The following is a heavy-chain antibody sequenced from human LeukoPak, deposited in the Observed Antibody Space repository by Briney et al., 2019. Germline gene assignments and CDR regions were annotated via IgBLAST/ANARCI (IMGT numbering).Heavy chain of an antibody. CDR3: ARGPLGTGAFDI. CDR1: GDSVSSNSAA. V-gene: IGHV6-1*01. D-gene: IGHD6-13*01. Sequence: SQSLSLTCAISGDSVSSNSAAWNWIRQSPSRGLELLGRTYYRSKWYNEYAVSVKSRITINTDTSNNQFYLQLNTVTPEDTAVYYCARGPLGTGAFDIWGQGTMVTVSS. CDR2: TYYRSKWYN. J-gene: IGHJ3*02.